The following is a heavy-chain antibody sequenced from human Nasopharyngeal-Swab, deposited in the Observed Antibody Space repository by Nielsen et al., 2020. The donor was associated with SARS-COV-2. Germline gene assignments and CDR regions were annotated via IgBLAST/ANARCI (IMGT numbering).Heavy chain of an antibody. CDR3: ARENAYASGWAFYFDY. D-gene: IGHD6-19*01. CDR1: GGSISSYY. V-gene: IGHV4-59*01. Sequence: SETLSLTCTVSGGSISSYYWSWIRQPPGKGLEWIGYIYYSGSTNYNPSLKSRVTISVDTSKNQFSLKLSSVTAADTAVYYCARENAYASGWAFYFDYWGHGTLVTVSS. J-gene: IGHJ4*01. CDR2: IYYSGST.